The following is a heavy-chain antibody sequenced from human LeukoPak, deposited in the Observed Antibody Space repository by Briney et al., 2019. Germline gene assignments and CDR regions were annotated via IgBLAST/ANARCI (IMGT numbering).Heavy chain of an antibody. Sequence: SETLSLTCTVSGGSISSSTYYWGWIRQPAGKGLEWIGRIYTSGSTNYNPSLKSRVTISVDTSKNQFSLKLSSVTAADTAVYYCARARDGSAFDIWGQGTMVTVSS. V-gene: IGHV4-61*02. CDR2: IYTSGST. CDR1: GGSISSSTYY. J-gene: IGHJ3*02. D-gene: IGHD5-24*01. CDR3: ARARDGSAFDI.